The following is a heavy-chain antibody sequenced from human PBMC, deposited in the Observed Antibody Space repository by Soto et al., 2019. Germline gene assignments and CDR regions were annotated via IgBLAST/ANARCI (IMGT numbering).Heavy chain of an antibody. Sequence: GGSLRLSCAASGFTVSSTYMSWVRQAPGKGLEWVSVIYSGDTTYYADSVKGRFTISRDNSKNTLYLQMKSMRAEDTAVYYCERDLGSKFDYWGQGTLVTVSS. V-gene: IGHV3-53*01. CDR1: GFTVSSTY. J-gene: IGHJ4*02. CDR3: ERDLGSKFDY. D-gene: IGHD2-2*03. CDR2: IYSGDTT.